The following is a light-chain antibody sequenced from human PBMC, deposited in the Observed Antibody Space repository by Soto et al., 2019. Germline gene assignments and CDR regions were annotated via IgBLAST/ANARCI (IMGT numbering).Light chain of an antibody. CDR2: SNN. V-gene: IGLV1-47*02. Sequence: QSVLTQPPSASGTPGQRVTISCSGSSSNIGSNYVSWYQQPPGTAPKLLIYSNNQRPSGVPDRFSGSKSGTSASLAISGLRSEDEADYYCAAWDDSLSGGVFGTGTKLTVL. CDR3: AAWDDSLSGGV. CDR1: SSNIGSNY. J-gene: IGLJ1*01.